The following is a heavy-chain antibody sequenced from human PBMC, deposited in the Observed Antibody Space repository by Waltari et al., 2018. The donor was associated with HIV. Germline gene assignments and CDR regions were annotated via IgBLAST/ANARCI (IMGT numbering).Heavy chain of an antibody. CDR2: IARDGSSK. CDR3: AREGIVAAPFDF. D-gene: IGHD2-15*01. CDR1: GFIFRDFE. Sequence: QVQLVESGGGLVQPGGSLRLSCAASGFIFRDFEIHWVRQAPGKGLGWVAVIARDGSSKYYADSVQGRFTISRYNSKNSLHLHMNSLRPKDTAVYYCAREGIVAAPFDFWGLGTLVTVSS. V-gene: IGHV3-30*01. J-gene: IGHJ4*02.